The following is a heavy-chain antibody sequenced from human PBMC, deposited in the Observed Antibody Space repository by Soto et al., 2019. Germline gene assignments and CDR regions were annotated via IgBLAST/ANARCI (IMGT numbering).Heavy chain of an antibody. Sequence: QVQLVQSGSEVKKPGSSVKVSCKASGGSFTSYTFGWVRRAPGQGLEWMGRITPITDIADYAQKFQGRVTITADKSTSTVYMDLSSLRTEDTAMYYCGFSRDDFHNYWGRYWGHGTLVTVSP. J-gene: IGHJ4*01. V-gene: IGHV1-69*02. CDR3: GFSRDDFHNYWGRY. CDR2: ITPITDIA. D-gene: IGHD3-16*01. CDR1: GGSFTSYT.